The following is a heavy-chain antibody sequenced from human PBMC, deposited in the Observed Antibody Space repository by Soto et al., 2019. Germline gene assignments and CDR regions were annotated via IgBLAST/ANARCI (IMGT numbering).Heavy chain of an antibody. J-gene: IGHJ4*02. D-gene: IGHD2-8*02. Sequence: GGSLRLSCAASGFTFSSYDMTWVRQVPGKGLEWLAVVSRDGAIYPYADSVKGRFTISRDNSRKMLYLQMNSLRPDDTAVSYCVKDRSDTWSFDYWGQGTLVTVSS. CDR1: GFTFSSYD. CDR2: VSRDGAIY. CDR3: VKDRSDTWSFDY. V-gene: IGHV3-30*18.